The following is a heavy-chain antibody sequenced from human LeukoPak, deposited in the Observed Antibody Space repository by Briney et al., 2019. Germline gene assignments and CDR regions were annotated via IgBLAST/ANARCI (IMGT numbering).Heavy chain of an antibody. CDR3: ARVVLGIQYDIAAYFDY. CDR1: GGSISSGGYY. D-gene: IGHD3-9*01. CDR2: IYHSGST. J-gene: IGHJ4*02. Sequence: SETLSLTCTVSGGSISSGGYYWSWIRQPPGKGLEWIGYIYHSGSTYYNPSLKSRVTISVDTSKNQFSLKLSSVTAADTAVYYCARVVLGIQYDIAAYFDYWGQGTLVTVSS. V-gene: IGHV4-30-2*01.